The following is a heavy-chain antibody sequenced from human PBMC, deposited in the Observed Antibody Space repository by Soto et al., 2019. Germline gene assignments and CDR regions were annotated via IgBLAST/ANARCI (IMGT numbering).Heavy chain of an antibody. Sequence: PGGSLRLSCAASGFTFSSYAMSWVRQAPGKGLEWVSAISGSGGSTYYADSVKGRFTISRDNSKTTLYLQMNSLRAEDTAVYYCAKTTAETGTTSFLDYYYYGMDVWGQGTTVTVSS. J-gene: IGHJ6*02. CDR1: GFTFSSYA. D-gene: IGHD1-7*01. CDR3: AKTTAETGTTSFLDYYYYGMDV. V-gene: IGHV3-23*01. CDR2: ISGSGGST.